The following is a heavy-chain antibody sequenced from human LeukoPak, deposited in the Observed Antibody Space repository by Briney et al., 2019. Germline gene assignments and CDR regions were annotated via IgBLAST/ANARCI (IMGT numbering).Heavy chain of an antibody. V-gene: IGHV6-1*01. Sequence: SQTLSLTCAISGDTVSSNTAAWIWIRQSPSRGLECLERTYYRSKWYTEYAVSVKSRMTINADTSKNQFSLQLNSVTPEDTAVYYCARDRGASGWLDYWDQGALVTVSS. J-gene: IGHJ4*02. CDR1: GDTVSSNTAA. D-gene: IGHD6-19*01. CDR2: TYYRSKWYT. CDR3: ARDRGASGWLDY.